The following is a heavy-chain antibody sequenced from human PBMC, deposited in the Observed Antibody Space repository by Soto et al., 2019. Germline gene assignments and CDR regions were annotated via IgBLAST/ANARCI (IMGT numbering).Heavy chain of an antibody. CDR2: IIPILGIA. D-gene: IGHD6-19*01. CDR3: ARGVYSSGWFDY. Sequence: QVQLVQSGAEVKKPGSSVKVSCKASGGTFSSYTISWVRQTPGQGLEWMGRIIPILGIANYAKKFQGRVTITADKSTSTAYMELSSLRSEDTAVYYCARGVYSSGWFDYWGQGTLVTVSS. CDR1: GGTFSSYT. V-gene: IGHV1-69*02. J-gene: IGHJ4*02.